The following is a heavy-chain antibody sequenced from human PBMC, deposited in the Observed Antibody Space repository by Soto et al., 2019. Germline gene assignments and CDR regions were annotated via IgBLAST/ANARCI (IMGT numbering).Heavy chain of an antibody. D-gene: IGHD1-7*01. CDR1: GYTFTGYY. V-gene: IGHV1-2*04. J-gene: IGHJ5*02. Sequence: QVQLVQSGAEVKKPGASVKVSCKASGYTFTGYYMHWVRQAPGQGLEWMGWINPNSGGTNYAQKFQGWVTMTRDTSISTAYMELSRLRSDDTAVYYCARGLRGTGTPRSYNWFDPWGQGTLVTVSS. CDR3: ARGLRGTGTPRSYNWFDP. CDR2: INPNSGGT.